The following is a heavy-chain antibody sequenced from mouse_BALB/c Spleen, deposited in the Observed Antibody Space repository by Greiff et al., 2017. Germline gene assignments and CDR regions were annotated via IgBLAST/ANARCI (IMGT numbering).Heavy chain of an antibody. V-gene: IGHV3-2*02. CDR2: ISYSGST. J-gene: IGHJ1*01. CDR3: ARKDYYGYGYFDV. Sequence: EVKVEESGPGLVKPSQSLSLTCTVTGYSITSDYAWNWIRQFPGNKLEWMGYISYSGSTSYNPSLKSRISITRDTSKNQFFLQLNSVTTEDTATYYCARKDYYGYGYFDVWGAGTTVTVSS. CDR1: GYSITSDYA. D-gene: IGHD1-1*01.